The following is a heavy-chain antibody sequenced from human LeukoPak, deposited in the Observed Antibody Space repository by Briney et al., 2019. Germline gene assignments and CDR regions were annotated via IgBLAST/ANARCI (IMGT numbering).Heavy chain of an antibody. CDR1: GFTFGDYA. J-gene: IGHJ4*02. D-gene: IGHD2-8*01. V-gene: IGHV3-49*04. CDR3: TRANCVNGVCYHFDY. Sequence: GGPLRLSCTASGFTFGDYAMSWVRQAPGKGPEWVGFIRKKGFGGTTEYAASVKGRFTISRDDSKSIAYLQMNSLKTEDTAVYYCTRANCVNGVCYHFDYWGQGTLVTVSS. CDR2: IRKKGFGGTT.